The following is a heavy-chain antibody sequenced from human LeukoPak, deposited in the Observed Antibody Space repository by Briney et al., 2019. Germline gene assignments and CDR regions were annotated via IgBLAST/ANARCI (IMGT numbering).Heavy chain of an antibody. CDR1: GYSISISFY. J-gene: IGHJ4*02. CDR3: ARGTVRIRNYYGSGSSVEY. CDR2: IYHSGAT. V-gene: IGHV4-38-2*01. Sequence: SETLSLTCAVSGYSISISFYWGWIRQSPGKGLEWIGSIYHSGATQYNPSLKSRVTISVDTSKNQFSLKLSSVTAADTAVYYCARGTVRIRNYYGSGSSVEYWGQGTLVTVSS. D-gene: IGHD3-10*01.